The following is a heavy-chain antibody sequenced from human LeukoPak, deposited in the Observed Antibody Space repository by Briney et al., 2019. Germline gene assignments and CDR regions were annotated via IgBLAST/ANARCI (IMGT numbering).Heavy chain of an antibody. CDR2: ISGSGGST. D-gene: IGHD1-26*01. CDR1: GFTFSSYA. CDR3: AKDRMVGTGEYYFDY. V-gene: IGHV3-23*01. J-gene: IGHJ4*02. Sequence: PGGSLRLSCAASGFTFSSYAMSWVRQAPGKGLEWVSAISGSGGSTYYADSVKGRFTISRDNSKNTLYLQMNSLRAEDTAVYYWAKDRMVGTGEYYFDYWGQGTLVTVSS.